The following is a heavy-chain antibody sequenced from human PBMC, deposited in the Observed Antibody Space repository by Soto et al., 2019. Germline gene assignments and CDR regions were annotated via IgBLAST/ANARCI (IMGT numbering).Heavy chain of an antibody. Sequence: PGGSLRLSCAASGFTFSNAWMNWVRQAPGKGLEWVGRIKSKTDGGTTDYAAPVKGRFTISRDDSKNTLYLQMNSLKTEDTAVYYCTTPLTYVYYDSSGVQHYWGQGTLVTVSS. CDR2: IKSKTDGGTT. D-gene: IGHD3-22*01. CDR1: GFTFSNAW. V-gene: IGHV3-15*07. CDR3: TTPLTYVYYDSSGVQHY. J-gene: IGHJ4*02.